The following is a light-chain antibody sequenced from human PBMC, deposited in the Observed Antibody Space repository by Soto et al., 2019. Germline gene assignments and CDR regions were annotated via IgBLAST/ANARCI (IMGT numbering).Light chain of an antibody. CDR1: SSDVGGYNY. CDR2: EVS. Sequence: QSVLTQPASVSGSPGQSITISCTGTSSDVGGYNYVSWYQQHPGKAPKLMIYEVSNRPSGVSNRFSGSKSGNTASLTISGLQAEHEADYYCSSYTSSDVVFGGGTKLTVL. CDR3: SSYTSSDVV. J-gene: IGLJ2*01. V-gene: IGLV2-14*01.